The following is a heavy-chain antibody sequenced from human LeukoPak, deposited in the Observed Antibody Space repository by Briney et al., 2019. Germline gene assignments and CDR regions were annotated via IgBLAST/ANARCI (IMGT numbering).Heavy chain of an antibody. J-gene: IGHJ5*02. Sequence: ASVKVSCKASGYTFTSYGITWVRQAPGQGLEWMGWISTYNGNTIYARNLQGRITITTDTFTSTAYMELRSLISDDTAVYYCARDRQGSGPRPPETNWFDPWGQGTLVTVSS. CDR1: GYTFTSYG. CDR2: ISTYNGNT. V-gene: IGHV1-18*01. D-gene: IGHD1-14*01. CDR3: ARDRQGSGPRPPETNWFDP.